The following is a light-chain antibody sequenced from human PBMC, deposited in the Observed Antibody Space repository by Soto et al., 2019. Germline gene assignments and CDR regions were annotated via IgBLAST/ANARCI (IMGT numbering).Light chain of an antibody. J-gene: IGKJ2*01. V-gene: IGKV2-28*01. Sequence: DIAMTQSPLSLPVTPGEPASISCRSSQSLLHSNGYNYLDWYLQKPGQSPQLLIYLGSNRASGVPDRFSGSGSGTDFTLKISRVEAEDVGVYYCMQALQTRNTFGQGTKLEIK. CDR2: LGS. CDR3: MQALQTRNT. CDR1: QSLLHSNGYNY.